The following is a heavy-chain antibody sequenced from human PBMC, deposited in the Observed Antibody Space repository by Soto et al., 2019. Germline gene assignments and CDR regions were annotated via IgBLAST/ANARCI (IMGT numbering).Heavy chain of an antibody. J-gene: IGHJ4*02. CDR2: IYWDDDM. CDR1: GFSLSTSEVG. Sequence: QITLKEYGPTLLTPTQTLTLTCTFSGFSLSTSEVGVGWIRQPPGTALEWFALIYWDDDMRYSPSLRRRLTITKNTSKNQVVLTMTNMDPVDTATYYCAHRFDWYYFNYWGQGSLVTVSS. V-gene: IGHV2-5*02. D-gene: IGHD3-9*01. CDR3: AHRFDWYYFNY.